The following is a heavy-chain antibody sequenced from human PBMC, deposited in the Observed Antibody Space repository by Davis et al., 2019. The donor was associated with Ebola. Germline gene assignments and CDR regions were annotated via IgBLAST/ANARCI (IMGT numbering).Heavy chain of an antibody. J-gene: IGHJ5*02. CDR2: ISSGGSAI. CDR1: GFTFSSYA. D-gene: IGHD2-15*01. CDR3: ARGYCSGDTCYPIRLPDNWFDP. V-gene: IGHV3-48*02. Sequence: GESLKISCAASGFTFSSYAMSWVRQAPGKGLEWISYISSGGSAIYYTDSVKGRFTISRDNAKSSLYLQMNRLRDEDTAVYYCARGYCSGDTCYPIRLPDNWFDPWGQGTLVTVSS.